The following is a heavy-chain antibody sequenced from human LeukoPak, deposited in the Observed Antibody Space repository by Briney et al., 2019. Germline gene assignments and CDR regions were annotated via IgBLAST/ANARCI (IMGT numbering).Heavy chain of an antibody. J-gene: IGHJ6*03. D-gene: IGHD3-3*02. CDR3: ATGIFCATTTCRGYGNYYYFMDV. CDR1: GFTLRELS. V-gene: IGHV1-24*01. CDR2: FDPKDGEA. Sequence: ASVKVSCKVSGFTLRELSMHCVRQAPGKGLEWVGGFDPKDGEADHAERFRGRVILTADRPPNTAYMDLSSLGADDTAVYYCATGIFCATTTCRGYGNYYYFMDVWGEGTTVTV.